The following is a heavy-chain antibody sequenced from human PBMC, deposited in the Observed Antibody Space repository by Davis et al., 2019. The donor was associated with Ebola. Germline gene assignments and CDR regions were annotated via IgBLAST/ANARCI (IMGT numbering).Heavy chain of an antibody. CDR2: MNPHSGKT. J-gene: IGHJ5*01. V-gene: IGHV1-8*01. CDR1: GYTFTNND. D-gene: IGHD3-16*01. CDR3: ARTFGGIDS. Sequence: AASVKVSCKASGYTFTNNDINWVRQAPGQGLEWMGWMNPHSGKTGYAPKFQGRVTMTRNTSISTAYMEFSSLRSEDTAMYYCARTFGGIDSWGQGTLVTVSS.